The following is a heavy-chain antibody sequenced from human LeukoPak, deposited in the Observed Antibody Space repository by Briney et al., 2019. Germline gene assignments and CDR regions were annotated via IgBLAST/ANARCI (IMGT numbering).Heavy chain of an antibody. J-gene: IGHJ5*02. Sequence: GGSLRLSCAASGFPFSDYTVKWVRQTPGKGLEWISYISLSSDTIYYADSVEGRFTISRDNANNSLYLQMNSLRVEDTAVYYCARGPPLFDPWGQGTLVTVSS. CDR1: GFPFSDYT. CDR3: ARGPPLFDP. CDR2: ISLSSDTI. V-gene: IGHV3-48*01.